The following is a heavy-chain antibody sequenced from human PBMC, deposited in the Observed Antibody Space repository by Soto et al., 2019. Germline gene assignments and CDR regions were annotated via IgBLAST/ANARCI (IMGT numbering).Heavy chain of an antibody. V-gene: IGHV3-30*18. D-gene: IGHD2-2*02. Sequence: QVQLVESGGGVVQPGTSLRLSCAASGFTFSTSDMHWVRQAPGKGLEWVAVISYDGSNKYYADSVKGRFTISRDNSKNTLSLQMNSLRAEDTAVFYCENAIRGVVPAAILSWGQGTLVTVSS. CDR1: GFTFSTSD. J-gene: IGHJ4*02. CDR3: ENAIRGVVPAAILS. CDR2: ISYDGSNK.